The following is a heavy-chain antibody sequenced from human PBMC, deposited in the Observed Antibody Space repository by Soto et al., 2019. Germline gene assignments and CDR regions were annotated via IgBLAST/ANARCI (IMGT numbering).Heavy chain of an antibody. V-gene: IGHV4-38-2*01. Sequence: SETLSLTCAVSGYSISSGYYWGWIRQPPGKGLEWIGSIYHSGSTYYNPSLKSRVTISVDTSKNQFSLKLSSVTAADTAVYYCASVRSIAAAGDYWGQGTLVTVSS. CDR1: GYSISSGYY. D-gene: IGHD6-13*01. CDR2: IYHSGST. J-gene: IGHJ4*02. CDR3: ASVRSIAAAGDY.